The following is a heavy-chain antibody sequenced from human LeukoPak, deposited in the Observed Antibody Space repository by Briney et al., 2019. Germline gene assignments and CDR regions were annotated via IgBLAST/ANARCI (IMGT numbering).Heavy chain of an antibody. Sequence: GGSLRLSCAASGFTFSSYSMNWVRQAPGKGLEWVSSISSSSSYIYYADSVKGRFTISRDNAKNSLYLQMNSLRAEDTAVYYCAREGDTAMVPGYFDYWGQGTLVTVSS. CDR3: AREGDTAMVPGYFDY. J-gene: IGHJ4*02. D-gene: IGHD5-18*01. CDR2: ISSSSSYI. CDR1: GFTFSSYS. V-gene: IGHV3-21*01.